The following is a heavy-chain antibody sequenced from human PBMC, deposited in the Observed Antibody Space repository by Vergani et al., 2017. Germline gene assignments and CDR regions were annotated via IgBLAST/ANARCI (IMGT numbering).Heavy chain of an antibody. D-gene: IGHD1-26*01. CDR3: AHRPLPRSPFDY. CDR1: GFSLSTSGVG. Sequence: QITLKESGPTLVKPTQTLTLTCTFSGFSLSTSGVGVGWIRQPPGKALEWLALIDWENDKRYSPSLKSRLTITKDTSKNQVVLTMTNMDPVDTATYYCAHRPLPRSPFDYWGQGTLVTVSS. J-gene: IGHJ4*02. CDR2: IDWENDK. V-gene: IGHV2-5*02.